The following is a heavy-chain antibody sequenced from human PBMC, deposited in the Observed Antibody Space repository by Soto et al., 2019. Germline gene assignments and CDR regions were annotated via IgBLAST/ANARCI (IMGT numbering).Heavy chain of an antibody. J-gene: IGHJ5*02. D-gene: IGHD4-17*01. CDR3: AREGRVFDSPTASSRWFDP. CDR2: INPNSGAT. Sequence: QVHLVQTGAELKRPGASVKVSCKASGYSFIGHDIHWVRQAPGQGLEWMGWINPNSGATNYAPKFRGRVTVTRDTTIRRDYLGVTRLRSDSTAVYYCAREGRVFDSPTASSRWFDPWGQGTLISVS. V-gene: IGHV1-2*02. CDR1: GYSFIGHD.